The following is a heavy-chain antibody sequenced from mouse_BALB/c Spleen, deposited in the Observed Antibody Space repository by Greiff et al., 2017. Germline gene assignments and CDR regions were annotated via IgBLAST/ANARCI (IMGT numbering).Heavy chain of an antibody. V-gene: IGHV3-2*02. Sequence: EVQLQQSGPGLVKPSQSLSLTCTVTGYSITSDYAWNWIRQFPGNKLEWMGYISYSGSTSYNPSLKSRISITRDTSKNQFFLQLNSVTTEDTATYYCARLGLRQLGLRDYWGQGTSVTVSS. CDR2: ISYSGST. J-gene: IGHJ4*01. CDR1: GYSITSDYA. CDR3: ARLGLRQLGLRDY. D-gene: IGHD3-1*01.